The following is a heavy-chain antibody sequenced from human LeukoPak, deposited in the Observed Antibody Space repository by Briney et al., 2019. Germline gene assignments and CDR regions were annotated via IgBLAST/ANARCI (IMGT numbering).Heavy chain of an antibody. CDR2: IWSDGTNK. D-gene: IGHD6-13*01. J-gene: IGHJ3*02. V-gene: IGHV3-33*01. CDR3: ASAAGAFDI. CDR1: GLTFSAYG. Sequence: GTSLRLSCAASGLTFSAYGMHWVRQAPGKGLEWVAVIWSDGTNKYYAESVRGRFTISRDNSKNTLYLQMNTLIIEDTAVYYCASAAGAFDIWGQGTMITVSS.